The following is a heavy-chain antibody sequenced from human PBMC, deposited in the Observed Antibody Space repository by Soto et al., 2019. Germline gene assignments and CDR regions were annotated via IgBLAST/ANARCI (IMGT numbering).Heavy chain of an antibody. D-gene: IGHD3-3*01. CDR3: ARGLAPTIFGVVPTPNWFDP. CDR1: GGSFSGYY. J-gene: IGHJ5*02. Sequence: QVQLQQWGAGLLKPSETLSLTCGVNGGSFSGYYWSWIRQPPGKGLEWIGEINHGGSTNYTPSLKSRLTISVDTSKNQFSQKLTSVTAADTAVYYCARGLAPTIFGVVPTPNWFDPWGQGTLVSVSS. V-gene: IGHV4-34*01. CDR2: INHGGST.